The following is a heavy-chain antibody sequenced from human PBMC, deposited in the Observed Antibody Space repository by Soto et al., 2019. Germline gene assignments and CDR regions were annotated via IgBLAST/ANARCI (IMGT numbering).Heavy chain of an antibody. J-gene: IGHJ4*02. CDR3: ARDIGYSSGWKLDY. D-gene: IGHD6-19*01. Sequence: ALVKRSCKAAGYSFTSYGISWRRQAPGQGLEWMGWISAYNGNTNYAQKLQGRVTMTTDTSTSTAYMELRSLRSDDTAVYYCARDIGYSSGWKLDYWGQGTLVTVSS. CDR2: ISAYNGNT. V-gene: IGHV1-18*01. CDR1: GYSFTSYG.